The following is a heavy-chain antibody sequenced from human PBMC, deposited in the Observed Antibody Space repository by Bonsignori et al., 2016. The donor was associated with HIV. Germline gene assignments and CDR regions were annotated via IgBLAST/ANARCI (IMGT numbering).Heavy chain of an antibody. D-gene: IGHD1-26*01. J-gene: IGHJ4*02. V-gene: IGHV3-30*02. Sequence: VRQMPGKGLEWVAFIRYDGSNKYYADSVKGRFTISRDNSKNTLYLQMSSLRAEDTAVYYCAKLVSGDYWGQGTLVTVSS. CDR3: AKLVSGDY. CDR2: IRYDGSNK.